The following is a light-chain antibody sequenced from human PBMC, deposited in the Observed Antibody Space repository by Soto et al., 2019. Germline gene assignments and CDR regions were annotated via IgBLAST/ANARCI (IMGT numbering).Light chain of an antibody. CDR1: QSVGSNF. J-gene: IGKJ5*01. CDR2: GAS. Sequence: EIVLTQSPGTLSLSPGERATLSCRASQSVGSNFLAWYQQKPGQAPRLLIYGASSRATGIPDRFSGSGSGTDFTLTISRLEPEDFAVYYCQQYGNSPITFGQGPRLEIK. V-gene: IGKV3-20*01. CDR3: QQYGNSPIT.